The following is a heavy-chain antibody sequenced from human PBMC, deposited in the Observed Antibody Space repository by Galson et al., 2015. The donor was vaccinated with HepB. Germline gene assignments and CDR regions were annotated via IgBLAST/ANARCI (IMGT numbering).Heavy chain of an antibody. V-gene: IGHV3-66*01. CDR1: GFTFSSYG. Sequence: SLRLSCAASGFTFSSYGMHWVRQAPGKGLEWVAVVYSGGSKHYAESVKGRFSISRDNSKNTVDLQMNSLRAEDTAVYFCARDSRGFKYGYSFDYWGQGTQVTVSS. D-gene: IGHD3-22*01. J-gene: IGHJ4*02. CDR2: VYSGGSK. CDR3: ARDSRGFKYGYSFDY.